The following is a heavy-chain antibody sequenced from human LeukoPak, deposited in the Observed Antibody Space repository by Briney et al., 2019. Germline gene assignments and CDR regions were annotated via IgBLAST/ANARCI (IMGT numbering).Heavy chain of an antibody. J-gene: IGHJ4*02. D-gene: IGHD3-9*01. CDR3: AVVSGSNILTGHLLGY. Sequence: PGGSLRLSCAASGFTFSSYWMCWVRQAPGKGLEWVSAISGSGGSTYYADSVKGRFTISRDNSKNTQYMQMNSLRAEDTAVYYCAVVSGSNILTGHLLGYWGQGTLVTVSS. V-gene: IGHV3-23*01. CDR2: ISGSGGST. CDR1: GFTFSSYW.